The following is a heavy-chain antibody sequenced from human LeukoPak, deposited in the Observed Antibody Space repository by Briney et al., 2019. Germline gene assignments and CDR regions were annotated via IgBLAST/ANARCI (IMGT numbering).Heavy chain of an antibody. CDR1: GHTFTGYY. Sequence: ASVKVSCKASGHTFTGYYMHWVRQAPGQGLEWVGWINPNSGGTNYAQKFQGRVTMTRDTSISTAYMELSRLRSDDTAVYYCARSVWRSEWDLDYWGQGTLVTVSS. CDR2: INPNSGGT. J-gene: IGHJ4*02. D-gene: IGHD1-26*01. CDR3: ARSVWRSEWDLDY. V-gene: IGHV1-2*02.